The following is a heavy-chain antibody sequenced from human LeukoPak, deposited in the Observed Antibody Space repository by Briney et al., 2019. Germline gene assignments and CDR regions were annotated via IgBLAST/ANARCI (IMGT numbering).Heavy chain of an antibody. CDR2: IIHSGRI. V-gene: IGHV4-34*01. D-gene: IGHD3-10*01. J-gene: IGHJ6*03. CDR1: GGSFSGHY. CDR3: ARGLREFGYYYYHMDV. Sequence: PSETLSLTCGVYGGSFSGHYWSWIRQPPGKGLEWIGEIIHSGRINYNPSLKSRVTIPIDTSKNQFSLRLSSVTAADTAVYYCARGLREFGYYYYHMDVWGKGTTVTVSS.